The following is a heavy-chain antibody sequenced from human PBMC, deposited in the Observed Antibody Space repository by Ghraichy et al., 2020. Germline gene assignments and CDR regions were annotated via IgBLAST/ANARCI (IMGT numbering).Heavy chain of an antibody. Sequence: GDSLNISCAASGFIFSSYWMHWVRQAPGKGLVWVSRINSDGSTTRYADSVKGRFTISRDNVKNTLYVQMNNLRAEDTAVYYCARFSYDSSGYYDYWGQGTLVTVSS. J-gene: IGHJ4*02. D-gene: IGHD3-22*01. V-gene: IGHV3-74*01. CDR2: INSDGSTT. CDR3: ARFSYDSSGYYDY. CDR1: GFIFSSYW.